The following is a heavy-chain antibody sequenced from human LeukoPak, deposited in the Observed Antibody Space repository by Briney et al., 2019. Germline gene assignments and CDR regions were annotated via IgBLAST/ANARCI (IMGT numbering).Heavy chain of an antibody. CDR3: VRFFDY. V-gene: IGHV3-23*01. J-gene: IGHJ4*02. CDR2: IGGGGSPT. Sequence: GGSLRLSCAASGFMFSNSAMSWVRHLPGKGLEWVSAIGGGGSPTFYTDSVKGRFTISRDNSKNTLYLQLDSLRAEDRAVYYCVRFFDYWGQGTLVTVSS. CDR1: GFMFSNSA.